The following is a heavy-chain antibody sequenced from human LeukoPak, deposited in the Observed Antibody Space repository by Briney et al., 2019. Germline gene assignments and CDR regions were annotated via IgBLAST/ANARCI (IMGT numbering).Heavy chain of an antibody. CDR2: IWFDGSKK. Sequence: GGSLRLSCAASGFTFSRYGMHWVRQVRQAPGKGPEWEAVIWFDGSKKYYSDSVKGRFTISRDNSKNTLYLQMNSLRAEDTAVYYCARVANITTFGMDVWGQGTTVTVSS. D-gene: IGHD3-9*01. CDR1: GFTFSRYG. J-gene: IGHJ6*02. V-gene: IGHV3-33*01. CDR3: ARVANITTFGMDV.